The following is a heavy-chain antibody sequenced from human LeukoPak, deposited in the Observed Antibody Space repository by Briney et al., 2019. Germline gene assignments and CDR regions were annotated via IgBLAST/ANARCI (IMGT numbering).Heavy chain of an antibody. J-gene: IGHJ4*02. CDR3: ARDLYDSSGYYCSFDY. D-gene: IGHD3-22*01. V-gene: IGHV1-2*02. Sequence: ASVKVSCKASGYTFTGYYMHWVRQAPGQGLEWMGWINPNSGGTNYAQKFQGRVTMTRDTSISTAYMELSRLRSDDTAVYYCARDLYDSSGYYCSFDYWGQGTLVTVS. CDR2: INPNSGGT. CDR1: GYTFTGYY.